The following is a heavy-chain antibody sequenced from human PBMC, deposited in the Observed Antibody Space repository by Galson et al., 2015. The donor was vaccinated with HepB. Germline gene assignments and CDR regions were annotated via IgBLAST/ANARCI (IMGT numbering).Heavy chain of an antibody. V-gene: IGHV3-30*04. CDR1: GFTFSSYA. D-gene: IGHD3-16*02. CDR3: ARGAPVRRLRLGELSLGYFDY. Sequence: SLRLSCAASGFTFSSYAMHWVRQAPGKGLEWVAVISYDGSNKYYADSVKGRFTISRDNSKNTLYLQMNSLRAEDTAVYYCARGAPVRRLRLGELSLGYFDYWGQGTLVTVSS. CDR2: ISYDGSNK. J-gene: IGHJ4*02.